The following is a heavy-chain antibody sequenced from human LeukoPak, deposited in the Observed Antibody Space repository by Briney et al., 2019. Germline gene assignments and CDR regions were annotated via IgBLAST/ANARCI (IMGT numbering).Heavy chain of an antibody. J-gene: IGHJ6*03. CDR1: GYTFTSYG. CDR2: IIPIFGTA. D-gene: IGHD2-15*01. V-gene: IGHV1-69*06. CDR3: AREGSSNYYYYMDV. Sequence: ASVKVSCKASGYTFTSYGISWVRQAPGQGLEWMGGIIPIFGTANYAQKFQGRVTITADKSTSTAYMELSSLRSEDTAVYYCAREGSSNYYYYMDVWGKGTTVTVSS.